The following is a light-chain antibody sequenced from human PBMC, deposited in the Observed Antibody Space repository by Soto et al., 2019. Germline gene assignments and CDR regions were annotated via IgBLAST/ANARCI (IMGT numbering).Light chain of an antibody. Sequence: EIVLTQSPGTLSLSPGERATLSCRASQSVSSKLAWYQQKPGQAPRLLISGASSRATGIPDRFSGSGSGTDFTLTISRLEPEDFAMYFCQQYGGSPIPFGQGTRLEIK. CDR3: QQYGGSPIP. J-gene: IGKJ5*01. V-gene: IGKV3-20*01. CDR2: GAS. CDR1: QSVSSK.